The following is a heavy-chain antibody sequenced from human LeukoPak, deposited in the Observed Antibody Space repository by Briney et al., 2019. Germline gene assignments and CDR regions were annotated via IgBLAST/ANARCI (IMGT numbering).Heavy chain of an antibody. CDR1: GYTFTGYY. J-gene: IGHJ5*02. D-gene: IGHD6-13*01. CDR3: ARDEIAAAGTYADNWFDP. CDR2: INPNSGGT. V-gene: IGHV1-2*02. Sequence: ASVKVSCKASGYTFTGYYKHWVRQAPGQGLEWMGWINPNSGGTNYAQKFQGRVTMTRDTSISTAYMELSRLRSDDTAVYYCARDEIAAAGTYADNWFDPWGQGTLVTVSS.